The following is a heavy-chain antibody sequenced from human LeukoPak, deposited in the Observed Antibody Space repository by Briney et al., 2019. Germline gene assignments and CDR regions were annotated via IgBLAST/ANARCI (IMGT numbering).Heavy chain of an antibody. Sequence: GGSLRLSCAASGFTFSSYAMSWVRQAPGKGLEWVAFIRYDGSNKYYADSVKGRFTISRDNSKNTLYLQMNSLRAEDTAVYYCAKEDAVYDILTGYSYYFDYWGQGTLVTVSS. CDR1: GFTFSSYA. J-gene: IGHJ4*02. CDR3: AKEDAVYDILTGYSYYFDY. V-gene: IGHV3-30*02. D-gene: IGHD3-9*01. CDR2: IRYDGSNK.